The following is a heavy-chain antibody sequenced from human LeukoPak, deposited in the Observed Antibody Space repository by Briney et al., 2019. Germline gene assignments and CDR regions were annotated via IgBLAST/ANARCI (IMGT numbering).Heavy chain of an antibody. CDR1: GGSFSGYY. J-gene: IGHJ6*03. CDR3: ARARWGSGYYYVKGNMDV. Sequence: SETLSLTCAVYGGSFSGYYWSWIRQPPGKGLEWIGEINHSGSTNYNSSLKSRVTIPVDTSKNQFSLKLSSVTAADTAVYYCARARWGSGYYYVKGNMDVWGKGTTVTVSS. V-gene: IGHV4-34*01. CDR2: INHSGST. D-gene: IGHD3-22*01.